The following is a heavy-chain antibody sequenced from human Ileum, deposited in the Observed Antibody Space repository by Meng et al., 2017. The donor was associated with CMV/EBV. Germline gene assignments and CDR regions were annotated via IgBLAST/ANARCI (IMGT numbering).Heavy chain of an antibody. Sequence: KASGYTFTGYYMHWVRQAPGQGLVWMGWINPNSGGTNYAQKFQGRVTMTRDTSISTAYMELSRLRSDDTAVYYCASSDSSGYYPFDYWGQGTLVTVSS. J-gene: IGHJ4*02. CDR3: ASSDSSGYYPFDY. CDR1: GYTFTGYY. D-gene: IGHD3-22*01. V-gene: IGHV1-2*02. CDR2: INPNSGGT.